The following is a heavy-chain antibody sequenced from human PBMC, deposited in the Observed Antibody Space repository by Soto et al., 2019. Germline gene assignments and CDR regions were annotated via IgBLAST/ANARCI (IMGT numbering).Heavy chain of an antibody. D-gene: IGHD2-15*01. CDR1: GYTFNTYG. CDR2: ISVYNGDT. J-gene: IGHJ1*01. Sequence: QVQLVQSGAEVKNPGASMKVSCKASGYTFNTYGISWVRQAPGQGLEWMGWISVYNGDTNYAQKFRGRVTLTTDTSTSTAYMELRSLTSDDTAVYYCARDLGYRSAGSCYPEYFHHWGQGTLVTVSS. CDR3: ARDLGYRSAGSCYPEYFHH. V-gene: IGHV1-18*01.